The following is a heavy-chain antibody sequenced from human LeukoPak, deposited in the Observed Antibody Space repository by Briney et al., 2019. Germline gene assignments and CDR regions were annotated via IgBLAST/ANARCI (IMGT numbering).Heavy chain of an antibody. J-gene: IGHJ3*02. CDR2: INSDGSST. CDR1: GFTFSSYW. V-gene: IGHV3-74*01. Sequence: PGGSLRLSCAASGFTFSSYWMHWVRQAPGKGLVWVSRINSDGSSTSYADSVKGRFTISRDNAKNTLYLQMNSLRAEDTAVYYCARARRTMARGVACDAFDIWGQGTMVTVSS. CDR3: ARARRTMARGVACDAFDI. D-gene: IGHD3-10*01.